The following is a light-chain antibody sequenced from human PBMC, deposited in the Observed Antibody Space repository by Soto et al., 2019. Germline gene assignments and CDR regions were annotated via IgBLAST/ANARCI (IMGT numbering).Light chain of an antibody. CDR2: DVS. J-gene: IGLJ2*01. V-gene: IGLV2-11*01. Sequence: QSALTQPRSVSGSPGQSVTISCAGTSSDVGGYDYVSWYQQYPGKAPKLMISDVSKRPSGVPVRFSGSKSGNTASLTISGLQAEDEADYYCCSYAGTYTPVVFGGGTKVTVL. CDR3: CSYAGTYTPVV. CDR1: SSDVGGYDY.